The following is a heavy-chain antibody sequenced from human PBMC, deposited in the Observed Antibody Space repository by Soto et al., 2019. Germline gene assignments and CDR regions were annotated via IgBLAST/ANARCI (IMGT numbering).Heavy chain of an antibody. CDR2: ISSSGSTI. D-gene: IGHD5-18*01. CDR3: ARGGEMATASDY. V-gene: IGHV3-48*03. CDR1: GFTFSIYE. J-gene: IGHJ4*02. Sequence: GGALLLSCVPSGFTFSIYEMNWVRQAPGKGLDWVSYISSSGSTIYYADSVKGRFTISRDNAKNSLYLQMSSLRAEDTAVYYCARGGEMATASDYWAQGTLVTSPQ.